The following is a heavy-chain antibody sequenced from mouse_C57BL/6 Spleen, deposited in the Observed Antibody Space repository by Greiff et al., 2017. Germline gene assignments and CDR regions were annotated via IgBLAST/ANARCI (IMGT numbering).Heavy chain of an antibody. CDR3: ARDQDYDYVVWYFYV. CDR1: GFTFSSYA. D-gene: IGHD2-4*01. V-gene: IGHV5-4*01. J-gene: IGHJ1*03. Sequence: EVKLMESGGGLVKPGGSLKLSCAASGFTFSSYAMSWVRQTPEKRLEWVATISDGGSYTYYPDNVKGRFTISRDNAKNNLYLQMSQLKSEDTAMYYCARDQDYDYVVWYFYVWGTGTTVTVSS. CDR2: ISDGGSYT.